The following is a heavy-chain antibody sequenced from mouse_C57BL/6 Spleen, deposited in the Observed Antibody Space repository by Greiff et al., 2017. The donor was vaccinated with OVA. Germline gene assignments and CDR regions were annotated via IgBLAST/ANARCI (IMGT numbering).Heavy chain of an antibody. V-gene: IGHV1-22*01. Sequence: EVQLQQSGPELVKPGASVKMSCKASGYTFTDYNMHWVKQSHGKSLEWIGYINPNNGGTSYNQKFKGKATLTVNKSSSTAYMELRSLTSEDSAVYYCARARWLQYYFDYWGQGTTLTVSS. D-gene: IGHD2-3*01. CDR2: INPNNGGT. J-gene: IGHJ2*01. CDR1: GYTFTDYN. CDR3: ARARWLQYYFDY.